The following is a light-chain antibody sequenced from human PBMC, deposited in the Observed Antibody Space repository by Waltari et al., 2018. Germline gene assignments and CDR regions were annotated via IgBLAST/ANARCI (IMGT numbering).Light chain of an antibody. CDR3: CAYAGSRTYV. V-gene: IGLV2-23*02. CDR2: EVN. CDR1: NSDIGNFNL. Sequence: QSALTQPASVSGSPGQSISLSCSGTNSDIGNFNLVSWYQRHPDKAPKLILYEVNKRPARFSHRVSGSKSCNTASLTISGLQAEDEADYYCCAYAGSRTYVFGPGTKVTVL. J-gene: IGLJ1*01.